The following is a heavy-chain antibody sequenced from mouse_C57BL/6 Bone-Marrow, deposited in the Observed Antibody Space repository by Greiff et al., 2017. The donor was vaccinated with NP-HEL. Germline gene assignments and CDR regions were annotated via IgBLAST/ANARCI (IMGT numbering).Heavy chain of an antibody. CDR3: ARGNFGYFDY. CDR1: GFTFSSYA. D-gene: IGHD3-1*01. V-gene: IGHV5-4*01. J-gene: IGHJ2*01. Sequence: EVQVVESGGGLVKPGGSLKLSCAASGFTFSSYAMSWVRQTPEKRLEWVATISDGGSYTYYPDNVKGRFTISRDNAKNNLYLQMSHLKSEDTAMYYCARGNFGYFDYWGQGTTLTVSS. CDR2: ISDGGSYT.